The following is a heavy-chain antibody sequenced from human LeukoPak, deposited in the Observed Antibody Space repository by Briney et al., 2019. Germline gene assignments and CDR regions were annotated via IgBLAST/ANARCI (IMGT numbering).Heavy chain of an antibody. D-gene: IGHD6-6*01. J-gene: IGHJ4*02. CDR3: ARDPPAVAANTYG. V-gene: IGHV3-66*01. CDR1: GFTVSNNY. CDR2: IYSGGAT. Sequence: GGSLRLSCAASGFTVSNNYMRWVRQAPGKGLEWVSLIYSGGATFYADAVKGRFTISRDGPKNTLYLQMNSLRAKDTAVYYCARDPPAVAANTYGWGQGTLVTVSS.